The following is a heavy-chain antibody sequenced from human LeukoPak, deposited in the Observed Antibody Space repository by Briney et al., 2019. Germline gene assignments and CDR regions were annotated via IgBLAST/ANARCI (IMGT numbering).Heavy chain of an antibody. CDR1: GGSISSSSYY. D-gene: IGHD4-11*01. J-gene: IGHJ5*02. CDR3: ARLKGNYSNYRNRGPRRNWFDP. CDR2: INHSGST. Sequence: SETLSLTCTVSGGSISSSSYYWGWIRQPPGKGLEWIGEINHSGSTNYNPSLKSRVTISVDTSKNQFSLKLSSVTAADTAVYYCARLKGNYSNYRNRGPRRNWFDPWGQGTLVTVSS. V-gene: IGHV4-39*07.